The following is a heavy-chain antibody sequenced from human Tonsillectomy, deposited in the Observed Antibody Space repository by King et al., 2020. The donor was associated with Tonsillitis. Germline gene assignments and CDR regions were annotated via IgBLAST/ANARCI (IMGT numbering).Heavy chain of an antibody. J-gene: IGHJ5*01. CDR1: GDSITSDAYY. CDR3: ARGPPGVSVNWFDS. D-gene: IGHD2-21*01. V-gene: IGHV4-31*02. Sequence: HVQLQESGPGVVKPSQTLSLTCSVSGDSITSDAYYWNWIRQHPGKGLEWIGYIYHTGSTYYIPSLKSRISMSIDTSENQLSLRVNSVTAADTAVYYCARGPPGVSVNWFDSWGQGTLVTVSS. CDR2: IYHTGST.